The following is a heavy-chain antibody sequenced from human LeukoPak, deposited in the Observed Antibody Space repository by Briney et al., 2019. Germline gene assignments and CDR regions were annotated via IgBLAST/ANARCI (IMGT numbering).Heavy chain of an antibody. Sequence: ASVKVSCKASGYTFTTYYVHWVRQAPGQGLEWMGIISPSGGSTTYAQNFRGRVTMTRDTSTSTVYMELSSLRSEDTAVYYCAGDSSSSSFDYWGQGTLVTVSS. CDR1: GYTFTTYY. V-gene: IGHV1-46*01. J-gene: IGHJ4*02. CDR3: AGDSSSSSFDY. D-gene: IGHD6-6*01. CDR2: ISPSGGST.